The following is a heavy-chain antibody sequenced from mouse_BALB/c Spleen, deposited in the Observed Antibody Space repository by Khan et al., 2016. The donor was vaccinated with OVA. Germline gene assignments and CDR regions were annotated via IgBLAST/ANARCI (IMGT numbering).Heavy chain of an antibody. Sequence: VQLKESGPELVKPGASVKISCKASGYSFTGYFMNWVMQSHGKSLEWIGRINPHIGETFYNQKFEDKATLTVDKSSSTAHMELRSLASEDSVVYYCARIYGSDFDYWGQGTTLTVSS. CDR3: ARIYGSDFDY. CDR1: GYSFTGYF. CDR2: INPHIGET. J-gene: IGHJ2*01. D-gene: IGHD1-1*01. V-gene: IGHV1-20*02.